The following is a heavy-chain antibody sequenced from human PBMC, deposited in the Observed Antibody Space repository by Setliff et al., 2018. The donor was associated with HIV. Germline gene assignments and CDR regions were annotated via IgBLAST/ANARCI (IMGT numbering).Heavy chain of an antibody. CDR3: ARDHWVAGLDY. Sequence: GGSLRLSCEVSGFTFSTYWMSWVRQAPGKGLEWVANIKQDGSEKNYVDSVKGRFTISRDTAKNSLYLQMNSLRVEDTAVYYCARDHWVAGLDYWGQGTLVTVSS. CDR2: IKQDGSEK. V-gene: IGHV3-7*01. D-gene: IGHD6-19*01. CDR1: GFTFSTYW. J-gene: IGHJ4*02.